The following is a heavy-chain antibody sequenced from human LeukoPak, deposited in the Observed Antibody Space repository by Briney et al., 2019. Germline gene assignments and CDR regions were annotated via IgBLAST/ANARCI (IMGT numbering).Heavy chain of an antibody. D-gene: IGHD5/OR15-5a*01. CDR1: GFTFNDYT. Sequence: GGSLRLSCAASGFTFNDYTMNWVRQAPGKGLEWVSGISWNSGTIGYADSVKGRFTISRDNAKNSLYLQMNSLRAEDTALYYCTKGVSTIVPLTAFDIWGQGTMVTVSS. CDR2: ISWNSGTI. J-gene: IGHJ3*02. CDR3: TKGVSTIVPLTAFDI. V-gene: IGHV3-9*01.